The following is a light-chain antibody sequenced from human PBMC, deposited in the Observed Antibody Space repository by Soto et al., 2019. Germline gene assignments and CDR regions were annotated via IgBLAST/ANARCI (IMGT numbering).Light chain of an antibody. Sequence: QSVLTQPASVSGSPGQSVTISCTGTSNDIGVYDFVSWYQQHPGKAPKVIIYQVNKRPSGVPDRFSGSKSANTASLTVSGLRPEDEADYFCSSFAGSYSPYVFGTGTKLTVL. J-gene: IGLJ1*01. CDR3: SSFAGSYSPYV. CDR2: QVN. CDR1: SNDIGVYDF. V-gene: IGLV2-8*01.